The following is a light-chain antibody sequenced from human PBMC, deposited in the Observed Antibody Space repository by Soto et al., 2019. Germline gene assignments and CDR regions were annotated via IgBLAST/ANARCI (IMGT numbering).Light chain of an antibody. CDR2: NNN. CDR1: SSNIGSNT. CDR3: AAWDDSLNGLV. V-gene: IGLV1-44*01. J-gene: IGLJ1*01. Sequence: QSVLTQPPSASGTLGQRVTISCSGSSSNIGSNTVNWYQQLPGTAPKLLIYNNNQRPSGVPDRFSGSKSGTSASLAISGLQSEDEADYCCAAWDDSLNGLVFGTGTKVTVL.